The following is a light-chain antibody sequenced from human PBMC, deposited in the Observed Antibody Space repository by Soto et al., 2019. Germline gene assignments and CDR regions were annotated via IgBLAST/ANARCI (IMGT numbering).Light chain of an antibody. Sequence: DIQLTQSPSFLSAAVGDRVTIACRASQAISNYLEWYQQIPGTAPKLLIYAAATLRSGVPSRFSGSGSGTDFTLTINSLQPEDFATYYCQQSNTSPRTFGRGTKVDI. J-gene: IGKJ4*01. CDR3: QQSNTSPRT. CDR1: QAISNY. V-gene: IGKV1-39*01. CDR2: AAA.